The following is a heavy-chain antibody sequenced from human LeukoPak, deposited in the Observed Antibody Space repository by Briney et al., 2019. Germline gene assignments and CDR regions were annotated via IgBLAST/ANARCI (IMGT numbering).Heavy chain of an antibody. CDR3: ARGKMKTYYYDSSGYYYFDY. J-gene: IGHJ4*02. D-gene: IGHD3-22*01. Sequence: PSETLSLTCTVSGGSISSYYWSWIRQPPGKGLEWIGYIYYSGSTNYNPSLKSRVTISVDTSKNQFSLKLSSVTAADTAVYYCARGKMKTYYYDSSGYYYFDYWGQGTLVTVSS. V-gene: IGHV4-59*08. CDR1: GGSISSYY. CDR2: IYYSGST.